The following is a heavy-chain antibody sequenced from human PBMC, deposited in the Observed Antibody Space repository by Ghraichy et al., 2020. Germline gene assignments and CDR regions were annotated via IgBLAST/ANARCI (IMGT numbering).Heavy chain of an antibody. J-gene: IGHJ5*02. D-gene: IGHD2-15*01. Sequence: GGSLRLSCAASGFTVSSSVMSWVRQAPGKGLEWVSDIHFGDADTFSADSVRGRFTISRDNSNNTLFLHMNSLGVEDTAVYYCTKTISYCSGGRCYSGWFDPWGQGTLVTVSS. V-gene: IGHV3-23*01. CDR2: IHFGDADT. CDR3: TKTISYCSGGRCYSGWFDP. CDR1: GFTVSSSV.